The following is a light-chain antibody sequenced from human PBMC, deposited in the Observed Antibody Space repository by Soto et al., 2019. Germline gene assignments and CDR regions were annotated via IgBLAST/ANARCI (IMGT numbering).Light chain of an antibody. CDR1: QSLVYSDGNTY. V-gene: IGKV2-24*01. CDR2: QVS. Sequence: VLTQTPLSSPVTLGQPASISCRSSQSLVYSDGNTYLRWLQQGPGQPPRLLIYQVSNRFSGVPDRLSGSGAGTDFTLKISRVEAEDVGVYSCIEFSHFPRTFGQGTKVEI. CDR3: IEFSHFPRT. J-gene: IGKJ1*01.